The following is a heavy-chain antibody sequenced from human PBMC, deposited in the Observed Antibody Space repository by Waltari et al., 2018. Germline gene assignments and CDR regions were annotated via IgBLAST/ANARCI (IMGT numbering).Heavy chain of an antibody. CDR1: GASIGRGYYY. J-gene: IGHJ3*02. CDR2: IYFAGST. CDR3: AREVGGSSWSTTPRGDAFDI. Sequence: QLQLRESGPGLLKPSETLSLTCSVSGASIGRGYYYCGWIRQAPGKGLEWIGSIYFAGSTYYNPSLKSRLTISVDTSKNQFSLRLSSVTAADTAVYYCAREVGGSSWSTTPRGDAFDIWGQGTMVTVSS. D-gene: IGHD6-13*01. V-gene: IGHV4-39*07.